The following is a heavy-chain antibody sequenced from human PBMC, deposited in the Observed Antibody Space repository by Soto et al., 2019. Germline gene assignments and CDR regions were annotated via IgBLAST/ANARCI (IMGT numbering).Heavy chain of an antibody. D-gene: IGHD2-15*01. CDR2: IIPIFGTA. J-gene: IGHJ4*02. CDR3: ARWGGVGYCSGCSCYPPSVYFDY. CDR1: GGTFSSYA. V-gene: IGHV1-69*01. Sequence: QVQLVQSGAEVKKPGSSVKVSCKASGGTFSSYAISWVRQAPGQGLEWMGGIIPIFGTANYAQKFQGRVTITADESTSTAYMELSSLRSEDTDVYYYARWGGVGYCSGCSCYPPSVYFDYWGQGTLVTVSS.